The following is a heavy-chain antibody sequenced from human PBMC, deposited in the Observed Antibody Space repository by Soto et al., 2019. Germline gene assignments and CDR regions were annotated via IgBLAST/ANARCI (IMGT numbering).Heavy chain of an antibody. V-gene: IGHV4-59*08. CDR3: ARRYGVYFDY. CDR1: GGSISSYY. J-gene: IGHJ4*02. CDR2: IYYSGST. Sequence: SETLSLTCTFSGGSISSYYWSWIRQPPGKGLEWIGYIYYSGSTNYNPSLKSRVTISVDTSKNQFSLKLSSVTAADTAVYYCARRYGVYFDYWGQGTLVTVS. D-gene: IGHD4-17*01.